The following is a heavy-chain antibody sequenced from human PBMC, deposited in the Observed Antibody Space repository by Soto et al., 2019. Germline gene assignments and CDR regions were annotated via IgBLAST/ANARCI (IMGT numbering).Heavy chain of an antibody. V-gene: IGHV3-9*01. J-gene: IGHJ4*02. Sequence: GGSLRLSCAASGFTFDDYAMHWVRQAPGKGLEWVSGISWNSGSIGYANSVKGRFTISRDNAKSSLYLQMNSLRAEDTALYYCAKDWDYDSSGDFDYWGQGTLVTVSS. CDR1: GFTFDDYA. D-gene: IGHD3-22*01. CDR2: ISWNSGSI. CDR3: AKDWDYDSSGDFDY.